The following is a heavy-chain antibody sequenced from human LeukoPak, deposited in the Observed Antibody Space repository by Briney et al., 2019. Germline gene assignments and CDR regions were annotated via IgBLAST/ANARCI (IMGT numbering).Heavy chain of an antibody. CDR2: IYTSGST. D-gene: IGHD3-22*01. V-gene: IGHV4-4*07. CDR1: GGSFSSYY. Sequence: SETLSLTCAVYGGSFSSYYWSWIRQPAGKGLEWIGRIYTSGSTNYNPSLKSRVTMSVDTSKNQFSLKLSSVTAADTAVYYCAREGYYYDSSGYYYPSYYYYYMDVWGKGTTVTVSS. J-gene: IGHJ6*03. CDR3: AREGYYYDSSGYYYPSYYYYYMDV.